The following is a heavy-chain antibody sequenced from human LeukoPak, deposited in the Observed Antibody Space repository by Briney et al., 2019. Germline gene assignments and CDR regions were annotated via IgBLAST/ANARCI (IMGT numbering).Heavy chain of an antibody. CDR1: GFTFSSYG. CDR3: AKMWGEDEAEAAESPTDAGYYGMDV. V-gene: IGHV3-30*18. J-gene: IGHJ6*02. D-gene: IGHD6-13*01. CDR2: ISYDGSNK. Sequence: GGSLRLSCAASGFTFSSYGMHWVRQAPGKGLEWVAVISYDGSNKYYADSVKGRFTISRDNSKNTLYLQMNSLRAEDTAVYYCAKMWGEDEAEAAESPTDAGYYGMDVWGRGTTVTVSS.